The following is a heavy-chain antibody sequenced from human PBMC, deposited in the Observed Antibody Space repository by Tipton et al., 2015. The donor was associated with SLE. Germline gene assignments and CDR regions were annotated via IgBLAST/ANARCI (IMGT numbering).Heavy chain of an antibody. CDR1: GGSISSSSSYY. V-gene: IGHV4-39*01. J-gene: IGHJ3*02. CDR2: IYYSGST. CDR3: ASAGYSSTGDAFDI. D-gene: IGHD6-13*01. Sequence: TLSLTCAVYGGSISSSSSYYWGWIRQPPGKGLEWIGSIYYSGSTYYNPSLKSRVTISVDTSKNQFSLKLNSVTAADTAVYYCASAGYSSTGDAFDIWGQGTMVTVSS.